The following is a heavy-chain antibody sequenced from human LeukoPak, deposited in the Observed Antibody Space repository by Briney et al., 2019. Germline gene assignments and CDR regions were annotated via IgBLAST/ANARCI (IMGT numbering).Heavy chain of an antibody. D-gene: IGHD3-10*01. J-gene: IGHJ4*02. CDR2: ISSSSAYI. V-gene: IGHV3-21*01. Sequence: PGGSLRLSCAASGFTFSTYDMNWVRQAPGKGLEWVSFISSSSAYIYYADSVKGRFTISRDNAKNSLYLQMNSLRAEDTAVYYCARVGQGFGIDYWGQGTLVTVSS. CDR3: ARVGQGFGIDY. CDR1: GFTFSTYD.